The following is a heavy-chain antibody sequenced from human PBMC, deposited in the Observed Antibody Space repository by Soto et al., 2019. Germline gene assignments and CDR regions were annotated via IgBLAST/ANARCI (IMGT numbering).Heavy chain of an antibody. CDR3: ARGPYSNYVVDY. Sequence: QVQLQESGPGLVKPSETLSLTCTVSGGSINSGGYYWSWIRQHPGKGLEWIGYIYYTGYTYYNPSLKSRVTISVDTSKNQFSLKLSSVTAADTAVYYCARGPYSNYVVDYWGQGTLVTVSS. D-gene: IGHD4-4*01. V-gene: IGHV4-31*03. CDR2: IYYTGYT. J-gene: IGHJ4*02. CDR1: GGSINSGGYY.